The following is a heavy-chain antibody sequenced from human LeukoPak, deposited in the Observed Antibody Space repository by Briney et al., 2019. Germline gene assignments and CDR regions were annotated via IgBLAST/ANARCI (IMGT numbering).Heavy chain of an antibody. CDR2: IYTSGST. CDR3: ARRAAAGTVGYYSDYMDV. CDR1: GGTVSSYY. Sequence: PSETLSLTCTVSGGTVSSYYWSWIRQPAGKGLEWIGRIYTSGSTNYNPSLKARVTMSVDTSKNQFSLKLSSVTAADTAVYYCARRAAAGTVGYYSDYMDVWGKGTTVTVSS. D-gene: IGHD6-13*01. J-gene: IGHJ6*03. V-gene: IGHV4-4*07.